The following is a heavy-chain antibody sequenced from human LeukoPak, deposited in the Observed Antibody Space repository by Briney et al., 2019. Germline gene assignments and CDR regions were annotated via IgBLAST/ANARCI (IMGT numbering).Heavy chain of an antibody. CDR3: ARAQQLATGFDY. V-gene: IGHV1-69*13. CDR1: GGTFSSYA. D-gene: IGHD6-13*01. Sequence: ASVKVSCKASGGTFSSYAISWVRQAPGQGLEWMGGIIPIFGTANYAQKFQGRVTITADESASTAYMELSSLRSEDTAVYYCARAQQLATGFDYWGQGTLVTVSS. CDR2: IIPIFGTA. J-gene: IGHJ4*02.